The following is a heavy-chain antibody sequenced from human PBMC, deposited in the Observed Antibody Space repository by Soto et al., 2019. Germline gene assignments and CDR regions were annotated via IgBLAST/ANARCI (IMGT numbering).Heavy chain of an antibody. CDR1: GFMFSAYA. Sequence: GGSLRLSCAASGFMFSAYAMNWVRQAPGKGLEWLSSISDDSSYIDYADSLRGRFTVSRDNARNSLYLQIDSLGVEDTAVYYCARDNRSFWNGYYSRYDYYGMDVWGQGTTVTVSS. D-gene: IGHD3-3*01. CDR3: ARDNRSFWNGYYSRYDYYGMDV. CDR2: ISDDSSYI. V-gene: IGHV3-21*06. J-gene: IGHJ6*02.